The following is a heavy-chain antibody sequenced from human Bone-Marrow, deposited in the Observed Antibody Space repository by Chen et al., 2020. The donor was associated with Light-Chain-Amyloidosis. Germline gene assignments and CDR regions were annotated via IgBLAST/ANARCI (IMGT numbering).Heavy chain of an antibody. Sequence: QLQLQESGPGLVEPSQTLSLTCTVSGASIISSEYYWGWMRQAPGKGLEWIGRIFRGDITYYTSPLKSRVTLSVATSKDQFSLKLSSVTAADTAVYYCARSSSSWYEEYYYYYYYMDVWGKGTTVTVSS. CDR1: GASIISSEYY. V-gene: IGHV4-39*07. D-gene: IGHD6-13*01. J-gene: IGHJ6*03. CDR2: IFRGDIT. CDR3: ARSSSSWYEEYYYYYYYMDV.